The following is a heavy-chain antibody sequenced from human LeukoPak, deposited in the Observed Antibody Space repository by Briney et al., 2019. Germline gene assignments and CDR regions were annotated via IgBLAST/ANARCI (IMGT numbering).Heavy chain of an antibody. D-gene: IGHD1-26*01. CDR3: AKARNKWELPGIDY. V-gene: IGHV1-24*01. CDR2: FDPEDGET. CDR1: GYTLTELS. J-gene: IGHJ4*02. Sequence: ASVKVSCKVSGYTLTELSMHWVRQAPGKGLEWMGGFDPEDGETIYAQKFQGRVTMAEDTSTDTAYMELNSLRAEDTAVYYCAKARNKWELPGIDYWGQGTLVTVSS.